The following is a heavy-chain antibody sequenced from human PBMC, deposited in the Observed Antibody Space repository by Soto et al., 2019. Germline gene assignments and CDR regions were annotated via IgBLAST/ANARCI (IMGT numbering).Heavy chain of an antibody. CDR1: GGSFTSNNW. Sequence: QVQLQESGPGLVKPSGPLSLTCAVSGGSFTSNNWWTWVRQPPGQGLEWIGEIYRTGSTNYNPSLKRRVTISLNKSENQFSLKVTSLTAADTAVYYCASRDPGTSVDYWGQGTLVTVSS. CDR3: ASRDPGTSVDY. V-gene: IGHV4-4*02. D-gene: IGHD1-7*01. CDR2: IYRTGST. J-gene: IGHJ4*02.